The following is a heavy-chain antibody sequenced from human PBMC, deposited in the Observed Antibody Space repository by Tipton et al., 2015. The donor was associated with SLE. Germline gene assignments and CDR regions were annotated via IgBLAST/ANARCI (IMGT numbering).Heavy chain of an antibody. CDR1: GFTFSSYG. Sequence: SGFTFSSYGMHWVRQAPGKGLEWVAVIWYDGSNKYYADSVKGRFTISRDNSKNTLYLQMNSLRAEDTAVYYCAKDLTGYFDYWGQGTLVTVSS. CDR2: IWYDGSNK. D-gene: IGHD3-9*01. CDR3: AKDLTGYFDY. J-gene: IGHJ4*02. V-gene: IGHV3-33*06.